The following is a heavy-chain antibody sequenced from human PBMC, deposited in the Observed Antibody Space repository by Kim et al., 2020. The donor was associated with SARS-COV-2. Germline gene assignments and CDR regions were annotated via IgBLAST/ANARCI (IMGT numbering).Heavy chain of an antibody. J-gene: IGHJ4*02. D-gene: IGHD6-13*01. CDR2: INPSGGST. CDR3: ARDLSIAAAGYYFDY. V-gene: IGHV1-46*01. CDR1: GYTFTSYY. Sequence: ASVKVSCKAYGYTFTSYYMHWVRQAPGQGLEWMGIINPSGGSTSYAQKFQGRVTMTRDTSTSTVYMELSSLRSDDTAVYYCARDLSIAAAGYYFDYWGQGTLVTVSS.